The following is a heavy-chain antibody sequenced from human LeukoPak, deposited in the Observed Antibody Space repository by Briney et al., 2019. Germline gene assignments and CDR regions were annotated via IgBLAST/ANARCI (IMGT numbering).Heavy chain of an antibody. CDR3: AKEGSTYYDFWSGYYSDNWFDP. Sequence: SETLSLTCTVSGGSISSYYWSWLRQPAGKGLEWIGRIYTSGSTNYNPSLKSRVTMSVDTSKNQFSLKLSTVTAADTAVYYCAKEGSTYYDFWSGYYSDNWFDPWGQGTLVTVSS. D-gene: IGHD3-3*01. CDR1: GGSISSYY. J-gene: IGHJ5*02. CDR2: IYTSGST. V-gene: IGHV4-4*07.